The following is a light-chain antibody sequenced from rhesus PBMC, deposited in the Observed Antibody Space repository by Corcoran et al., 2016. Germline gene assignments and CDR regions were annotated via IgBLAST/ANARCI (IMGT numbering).Light chain of an antibody. CDR3: QHAYGTPFT. Sequence: DIQMTQSPSSLSASLGDRVSITCRASKSVNTYLNWYQQKPGKAPQLLIFKASSLESGVPSRFSGSGAGTDYNLTISSLQPEDRATYYCQHAYGTPFTFGPGTKLEIK. CDR1: KSVNTY. J-gene: IGKJ3*01. V-gene: IGKV1-74*01. CDR2: KAS.